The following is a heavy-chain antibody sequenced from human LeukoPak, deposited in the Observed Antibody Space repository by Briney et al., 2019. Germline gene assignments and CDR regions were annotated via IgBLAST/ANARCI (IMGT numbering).Heavy chain of an antibody. V-gene: IGHV3-30-3*02. Sequence: GGSLRLSCAASGFTFSSYAMHWVRQAPGKGLEWVAVISYDGSNKYYADSVKGRFTISRDNSKDTLYLQMNSLRAEDTAVYYCAKTSGYDPDAFDIWGQGTMVTVSS. CDR1: GFTFSSYA. D-gene: IGHD5-12*01. CDR2: ISYDGSNK. CDR3: AKTSGYDPDAFDI. J-gene: IGHJ3*02.